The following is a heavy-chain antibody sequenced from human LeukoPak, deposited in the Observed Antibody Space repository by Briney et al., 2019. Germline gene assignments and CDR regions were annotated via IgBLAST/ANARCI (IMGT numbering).Heavy chain of an antibody. CDR3: AKDLITIVRGVIISGDY. D-gene: IGHD3-10*01. J-gene: IGHJ4*02. CDR2: IWYDGSNK. CDR1: GFTFSSYG. V-gene: IGHV3-33*06. Sequence: PGRSLRLSCAASGFTFSSYGMHWVRQAPGKGLEWVAVIWYDGSNKYYADSVKGRFTISRDNSKNTLYLQMNSLRAEDTAVYYCAKDLITIVRGVIISGDYWGQGTLVTVSS.